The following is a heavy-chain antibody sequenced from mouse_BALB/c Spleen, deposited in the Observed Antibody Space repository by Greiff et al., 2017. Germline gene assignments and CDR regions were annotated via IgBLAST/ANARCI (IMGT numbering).Heavy chain of an antibody. CDR2: ISYSGST. J-gene: IGHJ4*01. V-gene: IGHV3-8*02. Sequence: EVKLQESGPSLVKPSQTLSLTCSVTGDSITSGYWNWIRKFPGNKLEYMGYISYSGSTYYNPSLKSRISITRDTSKNQYYLQLNSVTTEDTATYYCARRYGSSYEYYAMDYWGQGTSVTVSS. CDR1: GDSITSGY. CDR3: ARRYGSSYEYYAMDY. D-gene: IGHD1-1*01.